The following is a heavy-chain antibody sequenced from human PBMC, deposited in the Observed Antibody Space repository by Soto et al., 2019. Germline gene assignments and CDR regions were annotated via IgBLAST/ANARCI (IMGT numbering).Heavy chain of an antibody. Sequence: QVQLVQSGAEVKKPGSSVNVSCKASGGTFSSYAISWVRQAPGQGLEWMGGIIPIFGTANYAQKFQGRVTITADESTSTAYMELSSLRSEDTAVYYCARDGCSGGSCYIGWFDPWGQGTLVTVSS. J-gene: IGHJ5*02. CDR1: GGTFSSYA. CDR3: ARDGCSGGSCYIGWFDP. D-gene: IGHD2-15*01. CDR2: IIPIFGTA. V-gene: IGHV1-69*01.